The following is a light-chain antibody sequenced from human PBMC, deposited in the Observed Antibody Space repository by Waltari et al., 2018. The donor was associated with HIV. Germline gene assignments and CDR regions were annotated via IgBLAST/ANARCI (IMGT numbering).Light chain of an antibody. J-gene: IGLJ3*02. Sequence: QSALTQPASVSGSPGQTISISCTGTRSDVGGYKSVSWYQQTPGKAPKLIIYDVSFRPSGISDRFSGPKSGYTASLTISGLQVEDEADYYCSSYSSTSTLNWVFGGGTKLTVL. CDR1: RSDVGGYKS. CDR3: SSYSSTSTLNWV. V-gene: IGLV2-14*01. CDR2: DVS.